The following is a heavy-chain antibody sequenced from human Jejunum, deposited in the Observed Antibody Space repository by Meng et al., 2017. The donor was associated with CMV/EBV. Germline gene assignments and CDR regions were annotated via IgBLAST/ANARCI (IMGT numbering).Heavy chain of an antibody. J-gene: IGHJ4*02. V-gene: IGHV1-18*01. Sequence: QVQLVQAGAEVKKHGASVKVSCKASGYTFANYGISWVRQAPGQGLEWMGWISAYNGNTYYAQKLQGRVTMTRDTSTSTVYMDLSSLKSEDTAIYYCARRSSNYYGFDSWGQGTLVTVSS. CDR2: ISAYNGNT. CDR1: GYTFANYG. D-gene: IGHD3-22*01. CDR3: ARRSSNYYGFDS.